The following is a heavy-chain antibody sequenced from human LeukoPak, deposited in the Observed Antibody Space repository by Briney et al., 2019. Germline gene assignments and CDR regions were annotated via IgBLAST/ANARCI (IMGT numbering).Heavy chain of an antibody. J-gene: IGHJ5*02. Sequence: SETLSLTCTVSGGSISSHYWSWIRQPPGKGLEWIGYIYYSGSTNYNPSLKSRVTISVDTSKNQFSLKLSSVTAADTAVYYCARWRIHRFDPWGQGTLVTVSS. CDR2: IYYSGST. V-gene: IGHV4-59*11. D-gene: IGHD5-18*01. CDR1: GGSISSHY. CDR3: ARWRIHRFDP.